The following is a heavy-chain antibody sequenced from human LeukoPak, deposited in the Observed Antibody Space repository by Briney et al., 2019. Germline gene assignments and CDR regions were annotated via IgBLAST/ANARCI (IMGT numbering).Heavy chain of an antibody. CDR3: ARGLSGRITIFGVVITGRSNWFDP. CDR1: GGSFSGYY. D-gene: IGHD3-3*01. CDR2: INHSGST. J-gene: IGHJ5*02. V-gene: IGHV4-34*01. Sequence: PSETLSLTCAVCGGSFSGYYWSWIRQPPGKGLEWIGEINHSGSTNYNPSLKSRVTISVDASKTQFSLKLSSVTAADTAVYYCARGLSGRITIFGVVITGRSNWFDPWGQGTLVTVSS.